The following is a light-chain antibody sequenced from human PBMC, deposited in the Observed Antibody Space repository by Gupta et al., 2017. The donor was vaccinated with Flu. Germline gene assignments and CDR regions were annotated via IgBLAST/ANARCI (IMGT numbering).Light chain of an antibody. CDR1: QSISSW. V-gene: IGKV1-5*03. CDR2: KAS. CDR3: QQDNGYPYT. Sequence: PYTLSSSVGDRVTITCRASQSISSWLAWYQQKPGKAPKVLIYKASTLEIGVPSRFSGSKSETEFTLTISSLQPDDSATYYCQQDNGYPYTFGQGTKLEIK. J-gene: IGKJ2*01.